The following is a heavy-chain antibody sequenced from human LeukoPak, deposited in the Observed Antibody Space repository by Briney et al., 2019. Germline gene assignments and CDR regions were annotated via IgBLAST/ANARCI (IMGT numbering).Heavy chain of an antibody. Sequence: SGGSLRLSCAASGFTFSSYAMSWDRQAPGKGLEWVSTFSGTSSTSYADAVKGRVTISRDNSKNTLYLQLNSLRAEDTAVYYCAKLKQWQPQRYFFEYWGQGALVTVAS. CDR2: FSGTSST. D-gene: IGHD6-19*01. CDR3: AKLKQWQPQRYFFEY. CDR1: GFTFSSYA. V-gene: IGHV3-23*01. J-gene: IGHJ4*02.